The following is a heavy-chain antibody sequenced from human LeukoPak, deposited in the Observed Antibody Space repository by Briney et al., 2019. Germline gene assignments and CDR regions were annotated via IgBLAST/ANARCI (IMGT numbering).Heavy chain of an antibody. D-gene: IGHD2-2*01. CDR2: IYYSGNT. CDR3: ARLAGYCSSTGCYGHYAMDV. Sequence: SETLSLTCTVSGGSISSSSYYWGWIRQPPGKGLEWIGSIYYSGNTYYNPSLNSRITIYVDTSKNQFSLKLNSVTAADTAVYYCARLAGYCSSTGCYGHYAMDVWGQGTTVTVSS. CDR1: GGSISSSSYY. V-gene: IGHV4-39*01. J-gene: IGHJ6*02.